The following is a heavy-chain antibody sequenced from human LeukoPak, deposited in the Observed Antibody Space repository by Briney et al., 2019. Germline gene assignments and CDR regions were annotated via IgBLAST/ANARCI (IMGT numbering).Heavy chain of an antibody. Sequence: SETLSLTCTVSGGSISNYYRTWIRQPPGKGLEWIGYIYYSGTTNYNPSLKSRVTISVDTSKNQFSLKLSSVTAADTAVYYCATRQAFSSYWYFDIWGRGTLVTVSS. V-gene: IGHV4-59*01. CDR2: IYYSGTT. CDR3: ATRQAFSSYWYFDI. CDR1: GGSISNYY. D-gene: IGHD2/OR15-2a*01. J-gene: IGHJ2*01.